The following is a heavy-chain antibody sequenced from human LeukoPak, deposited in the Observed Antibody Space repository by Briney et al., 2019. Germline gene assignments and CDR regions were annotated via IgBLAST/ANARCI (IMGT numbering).Heavy chain of an antibody. CDR3: ARGNSSGYPIWAY. V-gene: IGHV3-74*01. CDR1: GLTFQNTW. Sequence: PGESLRLSCAASGLTFQNTWMHWIRQAPGKGLVWVSRITGDGITTTYADSVKGRFTISRDNAKNILYLQMNSLRAEDTAVYYCARGNSSGYPIWAYWGQGTLVTVSS. J-gene: IGHJ4*02. D-gene: IGHD3-22*01. CDR2: ITGDGITT.